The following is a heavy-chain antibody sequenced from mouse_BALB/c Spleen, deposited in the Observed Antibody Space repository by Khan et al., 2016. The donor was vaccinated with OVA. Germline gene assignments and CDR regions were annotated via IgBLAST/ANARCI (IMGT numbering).Heavy chain of an antibody. V-gene: IGHV5-12-1*01. CDR1: GFAFSSYD. J-gene: IGHJ1*01. CDR3: ARHVVYYGSSYLPWYFDV. Sequence: EVELVESGGGLVKPGGSLKLSCAASGFAFSSYDMSWVRQTPEKRLEWVAYISSGGGSTYYPDTVKGRSTISRDNAKHTLYVQMSRLESADTAMYCCARHVVYYGSSYLPWYFDVWGAGTAVTGYS. CDR2: ISSGGGST. D-gene: IGHD1-1*01.